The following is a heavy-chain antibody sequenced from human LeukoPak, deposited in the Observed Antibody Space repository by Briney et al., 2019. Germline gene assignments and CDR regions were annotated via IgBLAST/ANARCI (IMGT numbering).Heavy chain of an antibody. D-gene: IGHD6-13*01. Sequence: SETLSLTRTVSGGSISSYYWSWIRQPPGKGLEWIGYIYYSGSTNYNPSLKSRVTISVDTSKNQFSLKLSSVTAADTAVYYCAREVGAAAGSGNLYYYYGMDVWGQGTTVTVSS. CDR2: IYYSGST. CDR1: GGSISSYY. CDR3: AREVGAAAGSGNLYYYYGMDV. V-gene: IGHV4-59*01. J-gene: IGHJ6*02.